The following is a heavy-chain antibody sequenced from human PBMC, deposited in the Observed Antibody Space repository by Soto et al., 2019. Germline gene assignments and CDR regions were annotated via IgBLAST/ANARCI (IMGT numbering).Heavy chain of an antibody. D-gene: IGHD1-26*01. J-gene: IGHJ6*01. CDR1: GGSISSYY. V-gene: IGHV4-59*01. CDR2: IYYSGST. CDR3: ARDTGGYKMLYPYYYGLHV. Sequence: ETLSLTCAVSGGSISSYYWSWIRQAPGKGLEWIGDIYYSGSTNYNPSLKSRVTISVDTSKNQFSLKLSSVTAADTAVYYCARDTGGYKMLYPYYYGLHVWGQGTTVTVS.